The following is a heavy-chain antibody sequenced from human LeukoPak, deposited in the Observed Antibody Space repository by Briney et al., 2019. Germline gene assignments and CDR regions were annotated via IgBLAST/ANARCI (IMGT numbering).Heavy chain of an antibody. Sequence: SETLSLTCAVYGGSFSGYYWSWIRQPPGKGLEWIGEINHSGSTNYNPSLKSRVTISVDTSKNQFSLKLSSVTAADTAVYYCARQDYYYGSGSYPAIDYWGQGTLVTVSS. V-gene: IGHV4-34*01. J-gene: IGHJ4*02. D-gene: IGHD3-10*01. CDR2: INHSGST. CDR3: ARQDYYYGSGSYPAIDY. CDR1: GGSFSGYY.